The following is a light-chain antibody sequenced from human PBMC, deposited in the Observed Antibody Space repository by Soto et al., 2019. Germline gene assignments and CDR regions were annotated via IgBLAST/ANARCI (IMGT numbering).Light chain of an antibody. Sequence: DGHMAQSPCSRSASVGDRVTITCQASQNINNYLNWYQQKPGRAPKLLIYDASNLEAGVPSRFRGSGSGTDFTFTISRLQPEDIATYYCQQYENLPTFGQGTRLEIK. V-gene: IGKV1-33*01. CDR3: QQYENLPT. CDR1: QNINNY. J-gene: IGKJ5*01. CDR2: DAS.